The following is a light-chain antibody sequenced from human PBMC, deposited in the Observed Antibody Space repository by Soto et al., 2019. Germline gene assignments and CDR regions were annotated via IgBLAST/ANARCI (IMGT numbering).Light chain of an antibody. J-gene: IGKJ1*01. CDR1: QSVSSSY. Sequence: EIVLTQSPGTLSLSPGERATLSCGASQSVSSSYLAWYQQKPGQAPRLLIYDASSRATGIPDRFSGSGSGTDFTLTISRLEPEDFAVYYCHQYDSWTFGQGTKVDIK. V-gene: IGKV3-20*01. CDR3: HQYDSWT. CDR2: DAS.